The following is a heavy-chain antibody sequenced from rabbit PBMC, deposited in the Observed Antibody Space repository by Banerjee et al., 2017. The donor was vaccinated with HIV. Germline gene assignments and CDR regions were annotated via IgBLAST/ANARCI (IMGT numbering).Heavy chain of an antibody. CDR2: IDPVFGST. V-gene: IGHV1S45*01. Sequence: LQESGGGLFQPGGSLTLTCTASGFSFSSSYWICWVRQAPGKGLEWIGYIDPVFGSTYYASWVNGRFTISSHNAQNTLYLQLNSLTAADTATYFCARDLYGGYGHYGYGLWGQGTLVTVS. D-gene: IGHD6-1*01. J-gene: IGHJ3*01. CDR3: ARDLYGGYGHYGYGL. CDR1: GFSFSSSYW.